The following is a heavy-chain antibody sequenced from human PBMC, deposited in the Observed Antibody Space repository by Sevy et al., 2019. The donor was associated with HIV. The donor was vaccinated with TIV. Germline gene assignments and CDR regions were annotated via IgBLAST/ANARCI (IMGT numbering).Heavy chain of an antibody. Sequence: GGSLRLSCAASGFTFSDYYMNWIRQAPGKGLEWVSYISGSGTSRHYANFVKGRFTISRDNAKNSLYLEMTSLRVEDTAVYYCARDPPGIYSSSWDLDYWGQGILVTVSS. CDR1: GFTFSDYY. D-gene: IGHD6-13*01. J-gene: IGHJ4*02. CDR3: ARDPPGIYSSSWDLDY. V-gene: IGHV3-11*01. CDR2: ISGSGTSR.